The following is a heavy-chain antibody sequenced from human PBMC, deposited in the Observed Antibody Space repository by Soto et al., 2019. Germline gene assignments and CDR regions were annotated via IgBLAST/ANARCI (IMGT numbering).Heavy chain of an antibody. J-gene: IGHJ4*02. CDR1: SDSLVSLFYC. V-gene: IGHV4-61*01. Sequence: SQILSLTSPFASDSLVSLFYCRNMIRKPPGKGLEWIGYIYSSGSTNYNPSLKSRVTISLDTSSNQFCLKLTSVTAADTAVYYCESDIGGYRRALDSWGQGTLVT. CDR3: ESDIGGYRRALDS. CDR2: IYSSGST. D-gene: IGHD5-18*01.